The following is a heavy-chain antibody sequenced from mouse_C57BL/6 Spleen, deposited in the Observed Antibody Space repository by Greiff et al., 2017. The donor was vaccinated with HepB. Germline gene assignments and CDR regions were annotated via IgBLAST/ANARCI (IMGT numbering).Heavy chain of an antibody. J-gene: IGHJ3*01. CDR2: ISYDGSN. CDR3: ARAPDYAWFAY. D-gene: IGHD2-4*01. Sequence: VQLKESGPGLVKPSQSLSLTCSVTGYSITSGYYWNWIRQFPGNKLEWMGYISYDGSNNYNPSLKNRISITRDTSKNQFFLKLNSVTTEDTATYYCARAPDYAWFAYWGQGTLVTVSA. CDR1: GYSITSGYY. V-gene: IGHV3-6*01.